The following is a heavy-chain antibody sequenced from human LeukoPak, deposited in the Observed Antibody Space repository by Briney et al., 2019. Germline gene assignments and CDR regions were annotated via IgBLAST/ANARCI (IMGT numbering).Heavy chain of an antibody. V-gene: IGHV3-30*18. J-gene: IGHJ6*02. CDR3: AKDVSALSHYYGMDV. CDR1: GFTFSSYG. CDR2: ISYDGSNK. Sequence: PGGSLRLSCAAPGFTFSSYGMHWVRQAPGKGLEWVAVISYDGSNKYYADSVKGRFTISRDNSKNTLYLQMNSLRAEDAAVYYCAKDVSALSHYYGMDVWGQGTTVTVSS. D-gene: IGHD2/OR15-2a*01.